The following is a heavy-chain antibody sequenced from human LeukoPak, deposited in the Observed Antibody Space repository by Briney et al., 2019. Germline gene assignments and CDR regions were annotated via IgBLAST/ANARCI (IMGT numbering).Heavy chain of an antibody. CDR1: GFTFSNAW. CDR2: ISKNGDST. V-gene: IGHV3-64*01. CDR3: ARMDYSDQFFHH. Sequence: GGSLRLSCAASGFTFSNAWMSRVREAPGKGLKYVSAISKNGDSTFHAISVKGKFTISRDNSKNTLYLQMGSLRPEDMAVYYCARMDYSDQFFHHWGQGSLVTVSS. D-gene: IGHD4-17*01. J-gene: IGHJ1*01.